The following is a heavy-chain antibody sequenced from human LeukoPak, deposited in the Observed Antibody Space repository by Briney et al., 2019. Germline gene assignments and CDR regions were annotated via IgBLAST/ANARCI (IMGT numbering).Heavy chain of an antibody. J-gene: IGHJ4*02. CDR2: IRYDGSNK. CDR3: AKFLWGSGSADY. D-gene: IGHD3-10*01. Sequence: SCKASGGTFSSYGMHWVRQAPGKGLEWVAFIRYDGSNKYYADSVKGRFTISRDNSKNTLYLQMNSLRAEDTAVYYCAKFLWGSGSADYWGQGTLVTVSS. CDR1: GGTFSSYG. V-gene: IGHV3-30*02.